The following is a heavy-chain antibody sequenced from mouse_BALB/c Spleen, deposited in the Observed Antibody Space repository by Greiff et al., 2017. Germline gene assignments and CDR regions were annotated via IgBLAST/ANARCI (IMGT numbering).Heavy chain of an antibody. V-gene: IGHV1-7*01. Sequence: QVQLQQSGAELAKPGASVKMSCKASGYTFTSYWMHWVKQRPGQGLEWIGYINPSTGYTEYNQKFKDKATLTADKSSSTAYMQLSSLTSEDSAVYYCARGGTGTWYFDVWGAGTTVTVSS. J-gene: IGHJ1*01. CDR2: INPSTGYT. D-gene: IGHD4-1*01. CDR3: ARGGTGTWYFDV. CDR1: GYTFTSYW.